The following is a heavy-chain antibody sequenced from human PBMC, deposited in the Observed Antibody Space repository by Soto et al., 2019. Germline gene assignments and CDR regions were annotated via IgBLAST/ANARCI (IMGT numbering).Heavy chain of an antibody. D-gene: IGHD2-2*01. CDR2: ISGSGGST. CDR1: GFTFSSYA. Sequence: GGSLRLSCAASGFTFSSYAMSWVRQAPGKGLEWVSAISGSGGSTYYADSVKGRFTISRDNSKNTLYLQMNSLRAEDTAVYYCAKDLYCSSTSCYLLSTGDLDYWGQGTLVTVSS. J-gene: IGHJ4*02. V-gene: IGHV3-23*01. CDR3: AKDLYCSSTSCYLLSTGDLDY.